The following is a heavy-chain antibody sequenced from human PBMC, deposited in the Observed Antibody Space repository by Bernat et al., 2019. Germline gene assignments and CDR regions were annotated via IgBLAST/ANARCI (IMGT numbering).Heavy chain of an antibody. V-gene: IGHV3-48*01. J-gene: IGHJ3*02. CDR2: ISSSSSTI. Sequence: EVQLVESGGGLVQPGGSLRLSCAASGFTFSSYSMNWVRQAPGKGLEWVSYISSSSSTIYYADSVKGRFTISRDNAKNSLYLQMNSLRAEDTAVYYCVREGDILTGYYLTAFDIWGQGTMVTVSS. D-gene: IGHD3-9*01. CDR3: VREGDILTGYYLTAFDI. CDR1: GFTFSSYS.